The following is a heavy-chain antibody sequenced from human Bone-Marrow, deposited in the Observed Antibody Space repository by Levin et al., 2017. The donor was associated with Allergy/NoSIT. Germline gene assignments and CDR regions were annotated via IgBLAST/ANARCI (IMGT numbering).Heavy chain of an antibody. J-gene: IGHJ4*02. V-gene: IGHV3-23*01. CDR3: AKERLPYCSGTSCYMTDY. Sequence: GASVKVSCVASGFTFTSYAMSWVRQAPGKGLEWVSVISGGGGTTYYADSVKGRFTISRDTSKNTLYLQMNSLRAEDTAVYYCAKERLPYCSGTSCYMTDYWGQGTLVTVSS. CDR2: ISGGGGTT. CDR1: GFTFTSYA. D-gene: IGHD2-2*02.